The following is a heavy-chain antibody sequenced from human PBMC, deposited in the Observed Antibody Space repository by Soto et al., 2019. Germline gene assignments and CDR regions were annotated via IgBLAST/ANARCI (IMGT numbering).Heavy chain of an antibody. Sequence: LRLSCAASGFTFSSYAMSWVRQAPGKGLEWVSAISGSGGSTYYADSVKGRFTISRDNSKNTLYLQMNSLRAEDTAVYYCAKDFGYYGSGSYQAWGQGTLVTVSS. CDR2: ISGSGGST. D-gene: IGHD3-10*01. CDR3: AKDFGYYGSGSYQA. CDR1: GFTFSSYA. J-gene: IGHJ5*02. V-gene: IGHV3-23*01.